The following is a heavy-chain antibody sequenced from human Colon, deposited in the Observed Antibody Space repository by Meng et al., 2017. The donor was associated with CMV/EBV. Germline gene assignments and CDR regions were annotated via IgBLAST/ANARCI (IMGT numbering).Heavy chain of an antibody. D-gene: IGHD2-8*01. Sequence: GESLKISCTASGFTFGDHFMDWVRQSPGKGLEWVGRAKNKAWQYGTEYAAFVKGRFIISRDDSNGSLYLQMNSLKHEDTAVYYCVRDGRMYAFDYWGQGTLVTVSS. V-gene: IGHV3-72*01. CDR1: GFTFGDHF. CDR2: AKNKAWQYGT. J-gene: IGHJ4*02. CDR3: VRDGRMYAFDY.